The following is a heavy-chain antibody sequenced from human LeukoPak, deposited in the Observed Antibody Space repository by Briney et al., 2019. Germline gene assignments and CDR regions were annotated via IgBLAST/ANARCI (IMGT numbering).Heavy chain of an antibody. CDR3: ARAAYGSTYLFDS. CDR1: GGSISSYY. CDR2: IYYSGST. J-gene: IGHJ4*02. V-gene: IGHV4-59*01. Sequence: SETLSLTCTVSGGSISSYYWSWIRQPPGKGLEWIGYIYYSGSTNYNPSLKSRVTISVDTSKNQFSLKLSSVTAADTAIYYCARAAYGSTYLFDSWGQGTLVTVSS. D-gene: IGHD6-13*01.